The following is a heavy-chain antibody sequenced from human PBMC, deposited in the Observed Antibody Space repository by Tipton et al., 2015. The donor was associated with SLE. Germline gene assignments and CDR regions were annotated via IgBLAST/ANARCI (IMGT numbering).Heavy chain of an antibody. Sequence: TLSLTCTVSGGSISSSSYYWGWIRQPPGKGLEWIGSIYYSGSTYYNPSLKSRVTISVDTSKNQFSLKLTSVTAADTAVYYCAREDYYMDVWGKGTTVTVSS. CDR3: AREDYYMDV. J-gene: IGHJ6*03. V-gene: IGHV4-39*07. CDR2: IYYSGST. CDR1: GGSISSSSYY.